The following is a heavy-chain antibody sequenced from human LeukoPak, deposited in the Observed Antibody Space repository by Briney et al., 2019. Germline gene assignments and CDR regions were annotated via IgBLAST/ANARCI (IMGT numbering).Heavy chain of an antibody. D-gene: IGHD1-26*01. Sequence: PSETLSLTCTVSGGSIGGNSYWSWIRQPPGKGPEWIGHISNSGSTCYSPSLSSRVTISLDTSKNQFSLKLRSVTAADTAVYYCARGGASSIPLDYWGRGTLVTVSS. V-gene: IGHV4-61*01. J-gene: IGHJ4*02. CDR1: GGSIGGNSY. CDR3: ARGGASSIPLDY. CDR2: ISNSGST.